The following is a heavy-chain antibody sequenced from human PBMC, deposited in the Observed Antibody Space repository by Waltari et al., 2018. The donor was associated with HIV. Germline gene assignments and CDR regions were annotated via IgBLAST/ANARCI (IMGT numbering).Heavy chain of an antibody. Sequence: EVLLAESGVGLLQPGGSIGLSCTAANSSISATHVPWIRRAPGGSLEWVAVIYPDDTTHYADSVSGRFTISRAKSRTKVFLLMNSLFVDDTATYFCATGVRYYGPWGQGTRVTVSS. CDR2: IYPDDTT. V-gene: IGHV3-53*01. D-gene: IGHD3-22*01. CDR1: NSSISATH. CDR3: ATGVRYYGP. J-gene: IGHJ5*02.